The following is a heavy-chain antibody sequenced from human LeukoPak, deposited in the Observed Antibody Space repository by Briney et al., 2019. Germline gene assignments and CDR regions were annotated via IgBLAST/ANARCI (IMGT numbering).Heavy chain of an antibody. CDR3: ARGFGGYDPADY. V-gene: IGHV1-8*01. CDR1: GYTFTSYD. D-gene: IGHD5-12*01. Sequence: ASVKVSCKASGYTFTSYDINWVRQATGQGLEGMGWMNPNSGNTGYAQKFQGRVTMTRNTSISTAYMELSSLRSEDTAVYYCARGFGGYDPADYWGRGTLVTVSS. J-gene: IGHJ4*02. CDR2: MNPNSGNT.